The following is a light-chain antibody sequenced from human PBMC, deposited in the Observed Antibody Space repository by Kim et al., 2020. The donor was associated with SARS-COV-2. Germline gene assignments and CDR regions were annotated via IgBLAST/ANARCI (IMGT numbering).Light chain of an antibody. CDR2: KTS. CDR1: QSVNSW. CDR3: QQYNSNPLT. Sequence: ASLGDRVTITCRASQSVNSWLAWYQQKPGKVPKLLIYKTSSLESGVPSRFSGSGSGTEFTLTISSLQPDDFATYYCQQYNSNPLTFGGGTKVDIK. J-gene: IGKJ4*02. V-gene: IGKV1-5*03.